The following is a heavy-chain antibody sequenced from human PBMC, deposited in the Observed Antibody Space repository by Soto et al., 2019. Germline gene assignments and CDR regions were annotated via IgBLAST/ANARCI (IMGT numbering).Heavy chain of an antibody. CDR2: INHSGST. V-gene: IGHV4-34*01. CDR3: ARGPGYSGYDEDYYYYGMDV. Sequence: SETLSLTCAVYGGSFSGYYWSWIRQPPGKGLEWIGEINHSGSTNYNPSLKSRVTISVDTSKNQFSLKLSSVTAADTAVYYCARGPGYSGYDEDYYYYGMDVWGQGTTVT. J-gene: IGHJ6*02. D-gene: IGHD5-12*01. CDR1: GGSFSGYY.